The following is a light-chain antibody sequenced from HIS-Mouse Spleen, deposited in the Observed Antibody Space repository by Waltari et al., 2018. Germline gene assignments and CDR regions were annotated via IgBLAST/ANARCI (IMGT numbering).Light chain of an antibody. CDR3: EQLNSYALIT. CDR1: QGISSY. V-gene: IGKV1-9*01. Sequence: DIQLTQSPSSLSASVGDRVTITCRASQGISSYLAWYQQKPGKAPKLLIYAASTLQSWVPSRFSGSGSGTEFTLTISSLQPEDFATYYCEQLNSYALITFGPGTKVAIK. CDR2: AAS. J-gene: IGKJ3*01.